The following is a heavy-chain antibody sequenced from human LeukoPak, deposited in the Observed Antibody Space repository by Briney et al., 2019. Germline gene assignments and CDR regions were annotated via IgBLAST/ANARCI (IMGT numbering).Heavy chain of an antibody. CDR1: GGSISSYY. D-gene: IGHD2-21*01. J-gene: IGHJ4*02. Sequence: SPSETLSLTCTVSGGSISSYYWSWIRQPPGKGLEWIGEINHSGSTNYNPSLKSRVTISVDASKNQFSLKLSSVTAADTAVYYCARVYKHTIFYFDYWGQGTLVTVSS. CDR3: ARVYKHTIFYFDY. V-gene: IGHV4-34*01. CDR2: INHSGST.